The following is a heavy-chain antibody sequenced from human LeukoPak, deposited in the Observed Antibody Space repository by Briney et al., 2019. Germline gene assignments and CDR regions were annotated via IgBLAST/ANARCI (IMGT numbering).Heavy chain of an antibody. J-gene: IGHJ6*03. V-gene: IGHV3-30*02. CDR1: GFTFSSYG. Sequence: GGSLRLSCAASGFTFSSYGMHWVRQAPGKGLEWVAVIWYGGSNKYYADSVKGRFTISRDNSKNTLYLQMNSLRAEDTAVYYCAKSIRRYYYYMDVWGKGTTVTVSS. D-gene: IGHD4-17*01. CDR3: AKSIRRYYYYMDV. CDR2: IWYGGSNK.